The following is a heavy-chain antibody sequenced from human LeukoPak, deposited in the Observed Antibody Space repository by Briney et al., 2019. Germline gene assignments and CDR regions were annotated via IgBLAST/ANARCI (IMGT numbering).Heavy chain of an antibody. CDR1: GGSISSSSYY. CDR3: ARVGVAGDYYSDY. J-gene: IGHJ4*02. D-gene: IGHD6-19*01. CDR2: IYYSGST. Sequence: SETLSLTCTVSGGSISSSSYYWGWIRQPPGKGLEWIGSIYYSGSTYYNPSLKSRVAISVDTSKNQFSLKLSSVTAADTAVYYCARVGVAGDYYSDYWGQGTLVTVSS. V-gene: IGHV4-39*07.